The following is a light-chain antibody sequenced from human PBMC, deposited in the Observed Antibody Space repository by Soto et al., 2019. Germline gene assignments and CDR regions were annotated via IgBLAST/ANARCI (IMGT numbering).Light chain of an antibody. V-gene: IGLV2-14*01. Sequence: QSVLTQPASVSGSPGQSITISCTGTRSDVGCYNYVSWYQQHPGKAPKLMIYDVSNRPSGVSNRFSGSKSGNTASLTISGLQAEDEADYYCSSYTSSSTRVFGTGTKLTVL. CDR3: SSYTSSSTRV. CDR2: DVS. CDR1: RSDVGCYNY. J-gene: IGLJ1*01.